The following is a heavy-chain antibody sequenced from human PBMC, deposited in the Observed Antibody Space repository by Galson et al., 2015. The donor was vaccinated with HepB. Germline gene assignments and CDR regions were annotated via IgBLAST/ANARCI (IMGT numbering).Heavy chain of an antibody. D-gene: IGHD3-22*01. CDR2: IYPGDSDI. J-gene: IGHJ3*02. CDR3: ARSHKTYYYDSSGYHAFDI. Sequence: QSGAEVKKPGESLKIACKASGYSFTSKWIGWVRQMPGKGLEWMGIIYPGDSDIRYSPSFQGQVTTSADKSISTAYLQWSSLKASDTAMYYCARSHKTYYYDSSGYHAFDIWGQGTLVTVSS. CDR1: GYSFTSKW. V-gene: IGHV5-51*03.